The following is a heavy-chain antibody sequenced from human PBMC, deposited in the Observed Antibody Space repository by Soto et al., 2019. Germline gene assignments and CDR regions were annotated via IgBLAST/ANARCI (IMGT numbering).Heavy chain of an antibody. CDR1: CGSIRSYY. Sequence: SETLSLTCTVSCGSIRSYYWSWIRQSPGKGLEWIGYIYDRGSTNYNPSLKSRVTISVDTSKNQFSLKLSSVTAADTAVYYCARGQPTHGWYPYYFDYWGQGTLVTVSS. D-gene: IGHD6-19*01. CDR2: IYDRGST. CDR3: ARGQPTHGWYPYYFDY. V-gene: IGHV4-59*01. J-gene: IGHJ4*02.